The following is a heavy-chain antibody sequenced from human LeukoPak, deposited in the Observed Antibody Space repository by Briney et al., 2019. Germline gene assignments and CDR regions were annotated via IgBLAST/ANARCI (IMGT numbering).Heavy chain of an antibody. Sequence: GASVKVSCKASGGTFSSYAISWVRQAPGQGLEWMGGIIPIFGTANYAQKFQGRVTITADESTSTVYMELSSLRSEDTAVYYCARDDILDDFWSGYYLPSYWGQGTLVTVSS. CDR3: ARDDILDDFWSGYYLPSY. D-gene: IGHD3-3*01. V-gene: IGHV1-69*13. CDR2: IIPIFGTA. J-gene: IGHJ4*02. CDR1: GGTFSSYA.